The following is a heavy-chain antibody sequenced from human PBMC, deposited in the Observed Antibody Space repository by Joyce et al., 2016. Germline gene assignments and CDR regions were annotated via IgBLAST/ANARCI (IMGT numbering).Heavy chain of an antibody. V-gene: IGHV3-33*01. J-gene: IGHJ3*02. D-gene: IGHD2-8*01. CDR2: IWREANNM. CDR3: VRELGPFNGFDI. CDR1: GFIFSNYG. Sequence: QLQLVESGGGVVQPGRSLRLSCVASGFIFSNYGMHWVRQAPGKGLEGVAVIWREANNMYYADSVKGRFTLSRDNSKNTMNLQMNSLRVEDSALYYCVRELGPFNGFDIWGQGTLVSVSA.